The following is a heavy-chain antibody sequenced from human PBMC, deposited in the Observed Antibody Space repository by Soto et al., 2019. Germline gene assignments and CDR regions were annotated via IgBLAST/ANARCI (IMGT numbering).Heavy chain of an antibody. Sequence: VGSLRLSCAASGFTFSSYGMHWVRQAPGKGLEWVAVIWYDGSNKYYADSVKGRFTISRDNSKNTLYLQMNSLRAEDTAVYYCARAPPYRYCSGGSCYSLYGMDVWGQGTTVTVSS. CDR3: ARAPPYRYCSGGSCYSLYGMDV. D-gene: IGHD2-15*01. J-gene: IGHJ6*02. V-gene: IGHV3-33*01. CDR1: GFTFSSYG. CDR2: IWYDGSNK.